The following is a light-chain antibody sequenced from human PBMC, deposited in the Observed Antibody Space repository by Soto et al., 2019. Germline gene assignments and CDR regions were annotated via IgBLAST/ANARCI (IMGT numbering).Light chain of an antibody. CDR3: LQDYNYLLT. Sequence: AIHMNNSPSSLSASVGDRVTVTCRASQGIRNDLGWYQQKPGKAPKLLIYAASSLQSGVPSRFSGSGSGTDFTLTISSLQPEDFATYYCLQDYNYLLTFGGGTKVDVK. V-gene: IGKV1-6*01. CDR2: AAS. J-gene: IGKJ4*01. CDR1: QGIRND.